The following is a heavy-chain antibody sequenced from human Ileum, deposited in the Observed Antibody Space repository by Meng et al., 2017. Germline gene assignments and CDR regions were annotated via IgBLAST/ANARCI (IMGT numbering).Heavy chain of an antibody. D-gene: IGHD2-21*01. V-gene: IGHV4-4*02. J-gene: IGHJ4*02. CDR3: AKNGAYCLES. CDR1: GGSISGGTW. CDR2: FHPGSGA. Sequence: QGHLQESGQGLGKPSGTLSLTCAVSGGSISGGTWWSWVRQPPGKGLQWIGQFHPGSGAAYNPSLETRVTISVDTSKNQFSLELTSVTAADTAVYYCAKNGAYCLESWGQGTLVTVSS.